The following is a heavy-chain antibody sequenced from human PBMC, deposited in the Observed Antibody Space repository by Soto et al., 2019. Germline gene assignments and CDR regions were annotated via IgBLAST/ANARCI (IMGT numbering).Heavy chain of an antibody. CDR2: IGASGGST. CDR1: GFTFSSYG. Sequence: PGGSLRLSCAASGFTFSSYGMSWVRQAPGKGLEWVSSIGASGGSTYYADSVKGRFTISRDNSKNTVYLQMNSLRAEDTAVYYCAKLVAAAGSDYWGQGTLVTVSX. D-gene: IGHD6-13*01. CDR3: AKLVAAAGSDY. J-gene: IGHJ4*02. V-gene: IGHV3-23*01.